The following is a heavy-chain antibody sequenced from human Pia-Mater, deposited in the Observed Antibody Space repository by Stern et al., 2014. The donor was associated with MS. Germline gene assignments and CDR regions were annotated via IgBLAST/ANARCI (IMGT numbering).Heavy chain of an antibody. CDR3: ATDYNY. CDR2: FDPEDGET. Sequence: VQLVQSGAEVKKPGASVKVSCKVSGSTLTEFSMHWVRQAPGKGLEWMGNFDPEDGETIYSQKFQGKLHMTEDTSTDTAYMELSSLRSDDTAVYYCATDYNYWGQGTLVTVTS. V-gene: IGHV1-24*01. J-gene: IGHJ4*02. D-gene: IGHD3-10*01. CDR1: GSTLTEFS.